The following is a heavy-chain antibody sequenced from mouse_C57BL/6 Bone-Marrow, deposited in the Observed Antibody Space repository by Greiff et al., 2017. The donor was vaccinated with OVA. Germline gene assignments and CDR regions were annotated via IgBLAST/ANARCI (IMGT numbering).Heavy chain of an antibody. CDR3: ARGTTVVETPFAY. D-gene: IGHD1-1*01. J-gene: IGHJ3*01. V-gene: IGHV5-17*01. CDR2: ISSGSSTI. CDR1: GFTFSDYG. Sequence: EVKVVESGGGLVKPGGSLKLSCAASGFTFSDYGMHWVRQAPEKGLEWVAYISSGSSTIYYADTVKGRFTISRDNAKNTLFLQMTSLRSEDTAMYYCARGTTVVETPFAYWGQGTLVTVSA.